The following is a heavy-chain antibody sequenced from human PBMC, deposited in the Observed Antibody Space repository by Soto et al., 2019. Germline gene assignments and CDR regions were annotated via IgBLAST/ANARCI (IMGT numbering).Heavy chain of an antibody. CDR1: GFSFSSAW. CDR3: VADVPNGSGYLPIDY. J-gene: IGHJ4*02. CDR2: IKSKVDGGTT. D-gene: IGHD3-22*01. V-gene: IGHV3-15*01. Sequence: GGSLRLSCEASGFSFSSAWMIWVRQAPGKGLEWVGLIKSKVDGGTTDYAAPVTGRFTISRDDSINTLYLQVNSLKTEDTATDYGVADVPNGSGYLPIDYWGQGT.